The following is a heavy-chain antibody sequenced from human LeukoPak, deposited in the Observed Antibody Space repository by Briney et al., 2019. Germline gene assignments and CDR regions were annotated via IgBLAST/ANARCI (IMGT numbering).Heavy chain of an antibody. J-gene: IGHJ4*02. CDR2: IYPGDSDT. V-gene: IGHV5-51*01. Sequence: GESLKISCKGSGYRFTSYWIGWVRQMPGKGLEWMGIIYPGDSDTRYSPSFQGQVTISADTSISTAYLQWSSLKASDTAMYYCASRPFETTVVPWDFYWGQGTQVTVSS. CDR1: GYRFTSYW. D-gene: IGHD4-23*01. CDR3: ASRPFETTVVPWDFY.